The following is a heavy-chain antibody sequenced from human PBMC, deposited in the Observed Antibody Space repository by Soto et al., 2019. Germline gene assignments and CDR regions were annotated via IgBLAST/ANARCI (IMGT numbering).Heavy chain of an antibody. CDR2: ISGSGGST. Sequence: SGGSLRLSCAASGFTFSSYAMSWVRQAPGKGLEWVSAISGSGGSTYYADSVKGRFTISRDNSKNTLYLQMNSLRAEDTAVYYCAKYPTVTTGYHAFDIWGQGTMVTVSS. J-gene: IGHJ3*02. CDR3: AKYPTVTTGYHAFDI. V-gene: IGHV3-23*01. CDR1: GFTFSSYA. D-gene: IGHD4-17*01.